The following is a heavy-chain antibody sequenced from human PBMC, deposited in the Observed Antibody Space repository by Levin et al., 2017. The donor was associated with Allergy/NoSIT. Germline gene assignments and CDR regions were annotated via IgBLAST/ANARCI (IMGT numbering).Heavy chain of an antibody. CDR2: ISGSGSNT. Sequence: LSLTCAASGFIFSSYAMSWVRQAPGKGLEWVSGISGSGSNTYYADSVKGRFTISRDNSKNTLYLQMDSLRAEDTAVYYCARDYEGGESDAFDIWGQGTMVTVSS. CDR1: GFIFSSYA. D-gene: IGHD3-3*01. J-gene: IGHJ3*02. V-gene: IGHV3-23*01. CDR3: ARDYEGGESDAFDI.